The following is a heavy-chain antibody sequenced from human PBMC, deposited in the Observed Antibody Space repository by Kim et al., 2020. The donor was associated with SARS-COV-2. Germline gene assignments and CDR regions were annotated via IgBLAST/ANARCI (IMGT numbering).Heavy chain of an antibody. J-gene: IGHJ6*02. CDR3: ARGNTISHFYYYYYGMDF. V-gene: IGHV4-34*01. CDR2: ITHSGST. Sequence: SETLSLTCAVYGGSFSGYYWSWIRQPPGKGLEWIGEITHSGSTNYNPSFKSRVTISVDTSKNQFSLKLSSVTAADTAVYYCARGNTISHFYYYYYGMDFWGQGTTVTVSS. D-gene: IGHD3-9*01. CDR1: GGSFSGYY.